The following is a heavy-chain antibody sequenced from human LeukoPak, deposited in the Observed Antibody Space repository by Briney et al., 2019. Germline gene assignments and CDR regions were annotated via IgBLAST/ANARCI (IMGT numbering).Heavy chain of an antibody. CDR1: GFTFSSYA. V-gene: IGHV3-23*01. J-gene: IGHJ3*02. D-gene: IGHD2-21*02. CDR3: AKAGIVVVTATDDAFDI. CDR2: ISGSGGST. Sequence: GGSLRLSCAASGFTFSSYAMSWVRQAPGKGLEWVSAISGSGGSTYYADSVKGRFTISRDNSKNTLYLQMNSLRAEDTAVYYCAKAGIVVVTATDDAFDIWGQGTMVTVSS.